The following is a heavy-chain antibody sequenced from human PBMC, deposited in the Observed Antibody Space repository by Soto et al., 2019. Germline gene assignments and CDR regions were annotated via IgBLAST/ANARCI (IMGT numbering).Heavy chain of an antibody. J-gene: IGHJ4*02. V-gene: IGHV3-53*01. CDR2: IYSGGTT. CDR3: ASRGYHYGPEVTLDY. CDR1: GFTVNFYY. D-gene: IGHD5-18*01. Sequence: LRLSFAASGFTVNFYYMSWVRQAPGKGLEWVSVIYSGGTTYYTDSVKGRFTISRDNSKNTLYLQMNSLRAEDTAVYYCASRGYHYGPEVTLDYCGQGTLATVSS.